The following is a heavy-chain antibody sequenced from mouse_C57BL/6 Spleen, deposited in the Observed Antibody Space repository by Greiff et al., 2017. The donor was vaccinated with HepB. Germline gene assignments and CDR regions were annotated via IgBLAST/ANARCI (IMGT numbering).Heavy chain of an antibody. CDR3: ARQARDYFDY. J-gene: IGHJ2*01. V-gene: IGHV5-9*01. Sequence: EVMLVESGGGLVKPGGSLKLSCAASGFTFSSYTMSWVRQTPEKRLEWVATISGGGGNTYYPDSVKGRFTISRDNAKNTLYLQMSSLRSEDTALYYCARQARDYFDYWGQGTTLTVSS. CDR1: GFTFSSYT. CDR2: ISGGGGNT.